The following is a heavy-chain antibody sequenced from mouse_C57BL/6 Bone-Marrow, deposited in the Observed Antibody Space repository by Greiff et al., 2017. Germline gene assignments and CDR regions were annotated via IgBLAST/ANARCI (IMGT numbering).Heavy chain of an antibody. J-gene: IGHJ2*01. Sequence: EVKVEESGPGLVKPSQSLSLTCSVTGYSITSGYYWNWIRQFPGNKLEWMGYISYDGSNNYNPSLKNRISITRDTSKNQFFLKLNSVTTEDTATYYCARDILRYYFDYWGQGTTLTVSS. CDR3: ARDILRYYFDY. CDR2: ISYDGSN. CDR1: GYSITSGYY. V-gene: IGHV3-6*01. D-gene: IGHD1-1*01.